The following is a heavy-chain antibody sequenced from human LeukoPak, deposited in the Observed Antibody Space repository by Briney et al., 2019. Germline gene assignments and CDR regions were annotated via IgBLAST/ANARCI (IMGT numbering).Heavy chain of an antibody. CDR2: IRDSGSST. Sequence: GGSLRLSCAASGFTFSSYAMSWVRQAPGKGLEWVSAIRDSGSSTHYADSVKGRFTTSRDNSKNTLFLQMNSLRAEDTAIYYCARHSDSPNYPDTDSFDLWGQGTTVTVSS. CDR1: GFTFSSYA. D-gene: IGHD3-22*01. CDR3: ARHSDSPNYPDTDSFDL. V-gene: IGHV3-23*01. J-gene: IGHJ3*01.